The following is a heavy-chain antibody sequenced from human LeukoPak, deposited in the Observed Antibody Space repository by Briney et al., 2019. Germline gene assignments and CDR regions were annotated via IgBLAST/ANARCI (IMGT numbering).Heavy chain of an antibody. D-gene: IGHD3-22*01. CDR1: GGSFSGYY. Sequence: SETLSLTCAVYGGSFSGYYWSWIRQPPGKGLEWIGEMNDSGSTNYNPSLKSRVTISVDTSKNQFSLKVTSVTAEDTAVYYCARGPYYYDSSGLDYWGQGTLVTVSS. CDR2: MNDSGST. J-gene: IGHJ4*02. V-gene: IGHV4-34*01. CDR3: ARGPYYYDSSGLDY.